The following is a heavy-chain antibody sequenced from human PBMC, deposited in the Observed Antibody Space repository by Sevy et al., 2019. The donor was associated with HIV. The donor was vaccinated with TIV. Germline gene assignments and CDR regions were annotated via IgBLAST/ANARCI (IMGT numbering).Heavy chain of an antibody. J-gene: IGHJ4*02. D-gene: IGHD6-13*01. CDR2: ISYDGSSK. V-gene: IGHV3-30*18. Sequence: GGSLRLSCAASGFIFSSYGMHWVRQAPGKGLEWVTIISYDGSSKYYADSVKGRFTISRDNSKNTVYLHMNSLRSEDTAVYYCAKESVSWYLDFWGQGTLVTVSS. CDR3: AKESVSWYLDF. CDR1: GFIFSSYG.